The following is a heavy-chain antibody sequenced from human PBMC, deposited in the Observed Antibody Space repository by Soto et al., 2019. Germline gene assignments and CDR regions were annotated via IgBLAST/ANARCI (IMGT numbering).Heavy chain of an antibody. J-gene: IGHJ4*02. Sequence: SETLSLTCAVYGGSFSGYYWSWIRQPPGKGLEWIGEINHSGSTNYNPSLKSRVTISVDTSKNQFSLKLSSVTAADTAVYYCARGVAAAGKAYFDYWGQGTLVTVSS. V-gene: IGHV4-34*01. CDR2: INHSGST. D-gene: IGHD6-13*01. CDR1: GGSFSGYY. CDR3: ARGVAAAGKAYFDY.